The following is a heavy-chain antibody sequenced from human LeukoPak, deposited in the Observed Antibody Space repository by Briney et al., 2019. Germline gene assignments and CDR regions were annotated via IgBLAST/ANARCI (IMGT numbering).Heavy chain of an antibody. Sequence: GGSLRLSCATSGFTFNTNAMSWVRQAPGKGLEWVAGISDSGGNTKYADSVKGRFTISRDNPKNTLYLQMNSLRAEDTAVYFCAKRGVVIRVILVGFHKEAYYFESWGQGALVTVSS. D-gene: IGHD3/OR15-3a*01. CDR2: ISDSGGNT. CDR1: GFTFNTNA. V-gene: IGHV3-23*01. J-gene: IGHJ4*02. CDR3: AKRGVVIRVILVGFHKEAYYFES.